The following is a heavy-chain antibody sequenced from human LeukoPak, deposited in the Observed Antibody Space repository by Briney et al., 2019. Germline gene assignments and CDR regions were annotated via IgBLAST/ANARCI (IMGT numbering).Heavy chain of an antibody. Sequence: GGSLRLSCAASGFIFSSYWMGWVRQAPGKGLDGVSVLYSGGTTYYADSVKGRFTISRDNSKNTLYLQMNSLRAEDTAVYYCAREDHYGSGFDYWGQGTLVTVSS. D-gene: IGHD3-10*01. CDR1: GFIFSSYW. J-gene: IGHJ4*02. CDR3: AREDHYGSGFDY. CDR2: LYSGGTT. V-gene: IGHV3-66*01.